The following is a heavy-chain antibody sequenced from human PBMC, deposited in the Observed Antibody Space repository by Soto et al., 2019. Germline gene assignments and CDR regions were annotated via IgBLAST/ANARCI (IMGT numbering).Heavy chain of an antibody. CDR3: AKELGYSGYEDENWFDP. CDR1: GFTFSSYA. Sequence: PVGSLRLSFAASGFTFSSYAMSWVRQAPGKGLEWVSAISGSGGSTYYADSVKVRFTISRDNSKNTLYLQMNSLRAEDTAVYYCAKELGYSGYEDENWFDPWGQGTLVTVSS. D-gene: IGHD5-12*01. V-gene: IGHV3-23*01. J-gene: IGHJ5*02. CDR2: ISGSGGST.